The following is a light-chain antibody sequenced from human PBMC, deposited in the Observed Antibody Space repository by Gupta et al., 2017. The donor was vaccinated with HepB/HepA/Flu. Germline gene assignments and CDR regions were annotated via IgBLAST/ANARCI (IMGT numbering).Light chain of an antibody. CDR1: RGHSSRP. CDR3: QTWAAGTWV. J-gene: IGLJ3*02. Sequence: QLLLTQSPSASASLGDSVQLPCTLNRGHSSRPIAWLKQHPGKGPRYLMRVDSDGSHIKGDGVPDRFSGTSSGAERYLTISSLHSDDEADYHCQTWAAGTWVFGGGTKLTVL. CDR2: VDSDGSH. V-gene: IGLV4-69*01.